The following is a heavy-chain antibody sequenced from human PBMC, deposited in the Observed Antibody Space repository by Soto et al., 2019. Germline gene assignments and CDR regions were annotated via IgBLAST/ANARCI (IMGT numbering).Heavy chain of an antibody. CDR2: IDPSDSFT. D-gene: IGHD3-22*01. CDR1: GYSFSTYW. CDR3: ARRGKTFHYDSSGNTYYYGMDV. V-gene: IGHV5-10-1*01. J-gene: IGHJ6*01. Sequence: GESPKISCKGSGYSFSTYWINWVRQVPGKGLEWMGRIDPSDSFTNYSPSFQGHVTISVDKSIGTAYLQWSSLKASDTAMYYCARRGKTFHYDSSGNTYYYGMDVWGQGTTVTVSS.